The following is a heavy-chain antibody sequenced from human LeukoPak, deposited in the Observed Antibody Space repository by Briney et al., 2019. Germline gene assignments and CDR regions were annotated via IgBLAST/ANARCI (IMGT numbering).Heavy chain of an antibody. D-gene: IGHD1-26*01. CDR1: GYTLTSFG. J-gene: IGHJ4*02. V-gene: IGHV1-2*02. CDR3: ARAVGASGPDY. Sequence: ASVKVSCKASGYTLTSFGITWVRQAPGQGLEWMGWINSNSADTNYAQNFQGRVTMTRDTSISTAYMELSRLRSDDTAVYHCARAVGASGPDYWGQGTLVTVSS. CDR2: INSNSADT.